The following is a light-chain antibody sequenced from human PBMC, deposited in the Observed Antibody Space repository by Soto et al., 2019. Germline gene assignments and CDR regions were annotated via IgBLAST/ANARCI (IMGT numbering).Light chain of an antibody. CDR3: QQYGTSPYT. CDR2: GAS. CDR1: QIVRGNN. V-gene: IGKV3-20*01. Sequence: IVLTQSPDTLSLSPGERATLSCRASQIVRGNNLVWYQQRPGQAPRLLISGASTRATGIPDRFRGTGSGTDFSLTISRLEPEDFAVYYCQQYGTSPYTFGQGTKLEIK. J-gene: IGKJ2*01.